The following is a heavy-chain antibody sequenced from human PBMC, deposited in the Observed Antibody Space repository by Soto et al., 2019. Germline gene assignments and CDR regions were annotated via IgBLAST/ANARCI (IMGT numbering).Heavy chain of an antibody. J-gene: IGHJ4*02. CDR1: GFTVSTNY. Sequence: EVQLVESGGGLVQPGGSLRLSCAASGFTVSTNYMSWVRQAPGKGLEWVSVIYSGGNTYYADSVKGRFTISRDNSKNTLYLQINTLRAEDTAVYYCAKEDGSPFGYWGQGTLVTVSS. CDR2: IYSGGNT. D-gene: IGHD5-12*01. CDR3: AKEDGSPFGY. V-gene: IGHV3-66*01.